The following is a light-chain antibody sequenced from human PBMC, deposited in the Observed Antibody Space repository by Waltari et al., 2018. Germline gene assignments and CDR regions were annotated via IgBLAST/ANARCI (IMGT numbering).Light chain of an antibody. V-gene: IGKV3-11*01. CDR1: QSISSY. CDR3: QQRSKSFT. CDR2: DAS. Sequence: ENVLKQSPATLYLSPGERATLSCRASQSISSYLAWYQQKPGQAPRLLIYDASTRATGVPARFIGSGSVTDFTLTISSLEPEDFAIYYCQQRSKSFTFGPGTKVDMK. J-gene: IGKJ3*01.